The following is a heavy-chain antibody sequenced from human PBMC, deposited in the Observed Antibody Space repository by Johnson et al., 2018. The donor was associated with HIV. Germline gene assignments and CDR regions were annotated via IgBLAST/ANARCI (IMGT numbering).Heavy chain of an antibody. CDR1: GFTISSNY. CDR2: INWNGGST. D-gene: IGHD1-26*01. CDR3: ARVHGGATRAKGAFDI. J-gene: IGHJ3*02. V-gene: IGHV3-66*03. Sequence: VQLVESGGGLIQPGGSLRLSCAASGFTISSNYMSWVRQAPGKGLEWVSGINWNGGSTGYADSVKGRFTISRDNAKNTLYLQMNSLRAEDTAVYYCARVHGGATRAKGAFDIWGQGTMVTVSS.